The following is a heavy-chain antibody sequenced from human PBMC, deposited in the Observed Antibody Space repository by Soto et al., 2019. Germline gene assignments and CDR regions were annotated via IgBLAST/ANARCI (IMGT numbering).Heavy chain of an antibody. CDR1: GFTFSRYG. V-gene: IGHV3-30*18. J-gene: IGHJ6*03. CDR2: ISYDGSNK. Sequence: QVQLVESGGGVVQPGRSLRLSCAASGFTFSRYGMHWVRQAPGKGLEWVALISYDGSNKYYADSVKGRFTISRDNSKNTLYLPMNSLRAEDTAVYYCAKGGEYCSGGSCHSPYYYSRDVWGKGTKVTVSS. D-gene: IGHD2-15*01. CDR3: AKGGEYCSGGSCHSPYYYSRDV.